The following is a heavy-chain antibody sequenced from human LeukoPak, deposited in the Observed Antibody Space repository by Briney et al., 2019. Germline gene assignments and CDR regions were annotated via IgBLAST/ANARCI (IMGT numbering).Heavy chain of an antibody. V-gene: IGHV3-23*01. CDR3: AKDPGYCSGGSCYTYSPDAFDI. J-gene: IGHJ3*02. CDR2: ISGSVGST. CDR1: GFTFSSYG. D-gene: IGHD2-15*01. Sequence: GGTLRLSCTASGFTFSSYGMSWVRQAPGTGLEWVSAISGSVGSTYYADSVKGRFTISGDNSKNTLSLQMNSLRAEDTAIYYCAKDPGYCSGGSCYTYSPDAFDIWGQGTMVTVSS.